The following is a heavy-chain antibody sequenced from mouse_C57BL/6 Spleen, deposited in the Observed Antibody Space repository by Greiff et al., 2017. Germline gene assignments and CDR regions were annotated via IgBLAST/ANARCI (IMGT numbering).Heavy chain of an antibody. V-gene: IGHV2-9-1*01. CDR2: IWTGGGT. Sequence: VKLVESGPGLVAPSQSLSITCTVSGFSLTSYAISWVRQPPGKGLEWLGVIWTGGGTNYNSALKSRLSISKDNSKSQVFLKMNSLQTDDTARYYCATLDSSGYAWFAYWGQGTLVTVSA. D-gene: IGHD3-2*02. CDR1: GFSLTSYA. CDR3: ATLDSSGYAWFAY. J-gene: IGHJ3*01.